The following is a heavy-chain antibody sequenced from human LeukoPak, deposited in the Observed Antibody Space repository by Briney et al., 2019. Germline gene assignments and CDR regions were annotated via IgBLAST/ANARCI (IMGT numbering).Heavy chain of an antibody. Sequence: GGSLRLPCAASGFTFSGYWMHWVRQGPEKGLELVSRIYNDGHGILYADSVKGRFTTSRDNAKNTLYLQMNSLRFEDTAVYYCATGGGWVPSFGVVTHIDVWGKGTTVTVSS. CDR2: IYNDGHGI. J-gene: IGHJ6*03. V-gene: IGHV3-74*03. D-gene: IGHD3-3*01. CDR1: GFTFSGYW. CDR3: ATGGGWVPSFGVVTHIDV.